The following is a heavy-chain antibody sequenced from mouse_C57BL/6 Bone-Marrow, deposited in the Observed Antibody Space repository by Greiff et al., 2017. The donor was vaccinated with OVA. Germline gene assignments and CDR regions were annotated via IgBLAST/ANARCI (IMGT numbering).Heavy chain of an antibody. CDR1: GYTFTSYW. V-gene: IGHV1-50*01. CDR3: AREVPPYAMDY. J-gene: IGHJ4*01. D-gene: IGHD2-14*01. Sequence: VQLQQPGAELVKPGASVKLSCKASGYTFTSYWMQWVKQRPGQGLEWIGEIDPSDSYTNYNQKFKGKATLTVDTSSSTAYMQLSSLTSEDSAVYYCAREVPPYAMDYWGQGTSVTVSS. CDR2: IDPSDSYT.